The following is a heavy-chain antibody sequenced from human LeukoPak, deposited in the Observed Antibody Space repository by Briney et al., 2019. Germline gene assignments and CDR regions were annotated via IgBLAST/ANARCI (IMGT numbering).Heavy chain of an antibody. CDR2: IYSGGDK. Sequence: GGSLRLSCAASGFTVSSNYMNWVRQAPGKGLEWVSIIYSGGDKYYADSVKGRFTISRDNSKNTLYLQMNSLRAEDTAVYYCTRGPGSTWYSDYWGQGTLVTVSS. D-gene: IGHD6-13*01. CDR3: TRGPGSTWYSDY. CDR1: GFTVSSNY. J-gene: IGHJ4*02. V-gene: IGHV3-66*02.